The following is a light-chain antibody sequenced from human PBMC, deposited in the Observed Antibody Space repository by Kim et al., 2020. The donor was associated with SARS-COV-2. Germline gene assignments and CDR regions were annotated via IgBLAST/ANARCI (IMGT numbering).Light chain of an antibody. J-gene: IGLJ3*02. V-gene: IGLV7-46*01. Sequence: GGNVTLTCGSSNGDGTSGHWPYWFQQKPGQAPRTLIYDTSKKYSWAPARFSGSLLGGQAALTLSGAQPEDEADYYCLLFYSDTRPVFGGGTQLTVL. CDR1: NGDGTSGHW. CDR2: DTS. CDR3: LLFYSDTRPV.